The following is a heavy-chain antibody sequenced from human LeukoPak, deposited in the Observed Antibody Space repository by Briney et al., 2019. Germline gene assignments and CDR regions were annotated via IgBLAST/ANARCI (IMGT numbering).Heavy chain of an antibody. CDR3: ARGKANYYYMDV. D-gene: IGHD5-12*01. CDR2: IIPIFGTA. Sequence: ASVKVSCKASGGTFSSYAISWVRQAPGQGLEWMGGIIPIFGTANYAQKFQGRVTITTDESTSTAYIELSSLRSEDTAVYYCARGKANYYYMDVWGKGTTVTVSS. V-gene: IGHV1-69*05. J-gene: IGHJ6*03. CDR1: GGTFSSYA.